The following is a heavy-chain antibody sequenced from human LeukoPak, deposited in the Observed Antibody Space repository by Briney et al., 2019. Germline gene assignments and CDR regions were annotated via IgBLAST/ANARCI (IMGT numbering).Heavy chain of an antibody. CDR2: INHSGST. J-gene: IGHJ4*02. CDR3: ARGRGYYDSSGYSTSVDY. CDR1: GGSFSGYY. Sequence: SETLSLTCAVYGGSFSGYYWSWIRQPPGKGLEWIGEINHSGSTNYNPSLKSRVTISVDTSKNQFSLKLSSVTAADTAVYYCARGRGYYDSSGYSTSVDYWGRGTLVTVSS. V-gene: IGHV4-34*01. D-gene: IGHD3-22*01.